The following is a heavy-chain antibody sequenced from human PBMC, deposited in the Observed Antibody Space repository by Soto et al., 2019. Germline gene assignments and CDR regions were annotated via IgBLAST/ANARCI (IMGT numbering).Heavy chain of an antibody. V-gene: IGHV1-2*02. CDR2: INPNTGGT. Sequence: ASVKVSCKASGYTFTGYYIYWVRQAPGEGLEWMAWINPNTGGTNYAQRFQGRVTLNRDTSISTAYMEMSGLRSDDTAVYYCARELSLSAYVKWHYGMDVWGQGTRVTV. CDR3: ARELSLSAYVKWHYGMDV. CDR1: GYTFTGYY. J-gene: IGHJ6*02. D-gene: IGHD1-26*01.